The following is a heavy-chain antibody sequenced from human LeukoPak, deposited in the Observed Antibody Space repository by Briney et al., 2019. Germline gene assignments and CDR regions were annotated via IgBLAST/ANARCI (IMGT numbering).Heavy chain of an antibody. V-gene: IGHV3-30*04. CDR3: ARVQGGGFRTADY. Sequence: GGSLRLSCAASGFTFSSYGLHWVRQAPGKGLEWVAVISYDGSNKYYADSVKGRFTISRDNSKNTLFLQMNSLGTDDTAIYFCARVQGGGFRTADYWGQGTLVTVSS. CDR2: ISYDGSNK. D-gene: IGHD1-14*01. CDR1: GFTFSSYG. J-gene: IGHJ4*02.